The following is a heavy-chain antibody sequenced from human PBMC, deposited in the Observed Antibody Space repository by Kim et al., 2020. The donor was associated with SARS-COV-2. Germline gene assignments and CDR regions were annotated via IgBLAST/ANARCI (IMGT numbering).Heavy chain of an antibody. Sequence: SETLSLTCAVYGGSFSGYYWSWIRQPPVKGLEWIGEINHSGSTNYNPSLKSRVTISVDTSKNQFSLKLSSVTAADTAVYYCARGITMVRGAHGYWGQGTLVTVSS. V-gene: IGHV4-34*01. CDR3: ARGITMVRGAHGY. CDR1: GGSFSGYY. CDR2: INHSGST. J-gene: IGHJ4*02. D-gene: IGHD3-10*01.